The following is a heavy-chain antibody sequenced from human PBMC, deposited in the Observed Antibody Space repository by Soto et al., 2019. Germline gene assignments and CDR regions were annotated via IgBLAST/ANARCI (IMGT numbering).Heavy chain of an antibody. CDR2: MYPGDSDT. Sequence: ESLKISCEGSGYSFTSYWIGWVRDMPVKVLEWMGIMYPGDSDTRYSPSFQGQVTISADKSISTAYLQWSSLKASDTAMYYCARKIAALYGAFDIWGQGTMVTVSS. D-gene: IGHD6-6*01. V-gene: IGHV5-51*01. J-gene: IGHJ3*02. CDR1: GYSFTSYW. CDR3: ARKIAALYGAFDI.